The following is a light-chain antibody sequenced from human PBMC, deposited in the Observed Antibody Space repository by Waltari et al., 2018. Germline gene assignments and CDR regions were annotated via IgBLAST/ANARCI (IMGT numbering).Light chain of an antibody. V-gene: IGLV4-69*01. CDR3: QTWGTGVVI. Sequence: QLVVTQSPSASASLGASVKLICTLSRGHSNYAIAWPQQQPEKGPRYLMKLNSDGSQNKGDGIPDRFAGSSSGTGRYLTISSRQSEDEADYYCQTWGTGVVIFGGGTKLTVL. CDR2: LNSDGSQ. CDR1: RGHSNYA. J-gene: IGLJ2*01.